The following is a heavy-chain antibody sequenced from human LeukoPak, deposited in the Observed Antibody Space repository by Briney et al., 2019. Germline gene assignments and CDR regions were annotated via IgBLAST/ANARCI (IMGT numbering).Heavy chain of an antibody. CDR2: IWYDGSNK. J-gene: IGHJ4*02. CDR1: GFTFSSYG. Sequence: PGGSLRLSCAASGFTFSSYGMHWVRQAPGKGLEWVAVIWYDGSNKYYADSVKGRFTISRDNSKNTLYLQMNSLRAEDTAVYYCAKDQGIAVAGIYDYWGQGTLVTVSS. V-gene: IGHV3-33*06. CDR3: AKDQGIAVAGIYDY. D-gene: IGHD6-19*01.